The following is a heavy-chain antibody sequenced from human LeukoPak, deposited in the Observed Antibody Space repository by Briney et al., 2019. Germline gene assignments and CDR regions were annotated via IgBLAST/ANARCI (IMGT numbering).Heavy chain of an antibody. CDR1: GYTFTSNG. CDR2: ISTYNGNT. D-gene: IGHD1-26*01. Sequence: ASVKVSCKASGYTFTSNGISWVRQAPGQGLEWMGWISTYNGNTNYAQKLQGRVTMTTDTITTTAYMELRSLRSDDTAVYYCARDHSGNWFDPWGQGTLVTVSS. J-gene: IGHJ5*02. V-gene: IGHV1-18*01. CDR3: ARDHSGNWFDP.